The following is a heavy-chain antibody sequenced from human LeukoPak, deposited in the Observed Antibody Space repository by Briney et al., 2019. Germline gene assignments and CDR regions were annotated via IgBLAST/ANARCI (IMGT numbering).Heavy chain of an antibody. Sequence: SETLSLTXAVTGNSISSGYYWGWIRQPPGKGLEWIGSIYHIGSTYYNPSLKSRVTISVDTSKNRFSLKLSSVTAADTAVYYCAGQHDSNGYYFYWGQGTLVTVSS. CDR1: GNSISSGYY. CDR2: IYHIGST. D-gene: IGHD3-22*01. V-gene: IGHV4-38-2*01. CDR3: AGQHDSNGYYFY. J-gene: IGHJ4*02.